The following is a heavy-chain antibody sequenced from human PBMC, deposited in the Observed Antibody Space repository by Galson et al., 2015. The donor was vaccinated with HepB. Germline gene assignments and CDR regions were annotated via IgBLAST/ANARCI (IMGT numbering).Heavy chain of an antibody. Sequence: ETLSLTCTVSGGSVSSGRYYWSWIRQPPGKGLEWIGYISYSGSTNYNPSLKSRVTISVDTSKKQFSLKLNSVTAADTAVYYCARGGYSSGWKPDYWGQGTLVTVSS. J-gene: IGHJ4*02. CDR2: ISYSGST. V-gene: IGHV4-61*01. CDR1: GGSVSSGRYY. CDR3: ARGGYSSGWKPDY. D-gene: IGHD6-19*01.